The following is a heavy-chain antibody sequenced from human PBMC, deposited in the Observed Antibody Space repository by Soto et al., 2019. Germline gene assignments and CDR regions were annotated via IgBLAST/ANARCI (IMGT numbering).Heavy chain of an antibody. J-gene: IGHJ3*02. CDR2: IYYNGHI. Sequence: QLQLRESGPGLVKPSETLSLTCSVSGDSTSSTFSSSHYYWGWIRQPPGKGLEWIGSIYYNGHIYYNPSLKSRVTISVDTSKNQFSLKLSSVTVADTALYYCVRRRYSHGYAAFEIWGPGTMVTVSA. CDR1: GDSTSSTFSSSHYY. V-gene: IGHV4-39*01. CDR3: VRRRYSHGYAAFEI. D-gene: IGHD5-18*01.